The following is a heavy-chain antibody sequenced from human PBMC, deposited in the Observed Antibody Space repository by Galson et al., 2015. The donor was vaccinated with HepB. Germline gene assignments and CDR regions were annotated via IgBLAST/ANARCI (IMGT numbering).Heavy chain of an antibody. CDR3: ARESLAAAAPFDD. CDR2: ISYDGSNK. Sequence: SLRLSCAASGFTFSSYALHWVRQAPGKGLEWVAVISYDGSNKYYADSVKGRFTISRDNSKNTLYLQMNSLRAEDTAVYYCARESLAAAAPFDDWVQGTLVTVAS. V-gene: IGHV3-30*04. J-gene: IGHJ4*02. D-gene: IGHD6-13*01. CDR1: GFTFSSYA.